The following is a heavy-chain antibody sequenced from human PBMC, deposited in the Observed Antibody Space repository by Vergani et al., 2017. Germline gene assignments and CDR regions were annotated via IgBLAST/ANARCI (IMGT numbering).Heavy chain of an antibody. J-gene: IGHJ4*01. V-gene: IGHV3-66*02. CDR2: IKSDGRT. CDR1: SFSVSSHY. Sequence: EVQLVESGGGLVQPGRSLRLSCAASSFSVSSHYMTWVRQAPGKGLEWVSVIKSDGRTSYAESVRGRFTISRDTSRNAVYLQMNILRVEDTGVYYCTRSECSGTTCYGHYFDLWGHGILVTVSS. D-gene: IGHD2-15*01. CDR3: TRSECSGTTCYGHYFDL.